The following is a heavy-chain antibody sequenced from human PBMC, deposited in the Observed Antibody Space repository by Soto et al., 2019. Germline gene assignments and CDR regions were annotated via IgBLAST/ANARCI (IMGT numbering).Heavy chain of an antibody. D-gene: IGHD3-16*02. J-gene: IGHJ4*02. CDR3: ARDHSGYDYIWGSYRPPNLGY. V-gene: IGHV1-18*01. CDR2: ISAYNGNT. Sequence: ASVKVSCKASGYTFTSYGIIWVRQAPGQGLEWMGWISAYNGNTNYAQKLQGRVTMTTDTSTSTAYMELRSLRSDDTAVYYCARDHSGYDYIWGSYRPPNLGYWGQGTLVTVSS. CDR1: GYTFTSYG.